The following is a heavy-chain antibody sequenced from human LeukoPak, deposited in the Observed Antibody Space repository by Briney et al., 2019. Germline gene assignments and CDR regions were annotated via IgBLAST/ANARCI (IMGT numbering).Heavy chain of an antibody. V-gene: IGHV4-59*01. CDR3: ARDSREAARYWYFDL. J-gene: IGHJ2*01. D-gene: IGHD6-6*01. CDR2: ISYSGTT. CDR1: GDSISSYY. Sequence: PSETLSLTCTVSGDSISSYYWSWIRQPPGKGLEWIAYISYSGTTKYNASLQNRLTISIDTSKDQFSLKLSTVTAADTAVYFCARDSREAARYWYFDLWGRGTLVTVSS.